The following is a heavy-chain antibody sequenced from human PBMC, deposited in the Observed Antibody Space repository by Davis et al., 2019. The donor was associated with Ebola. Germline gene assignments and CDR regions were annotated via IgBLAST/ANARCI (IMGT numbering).Heavy chain of an antibody. Sequence: GESLKISCKGSGYSFSTYWIAWVRQMPGKGLEWMGVIYPGDSDTSYSPSFQGQVTIAVDKYISTAYLQWSSLKASDTAMYYCARLAPHYYYGMDVWGQGTTVTVSS. J-gene: IGHJ6*02. CDR1: GYSFSTYW. CDR2: IYPGDSDT. V-gene: IGHV5-51*01. CDR3: ARLAPHYYYGMDV.